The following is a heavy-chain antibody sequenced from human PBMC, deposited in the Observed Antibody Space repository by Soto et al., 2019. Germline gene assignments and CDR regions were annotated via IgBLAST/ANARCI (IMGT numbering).Heavy chain of an antibody. Sequence: QVQLVESGGGVVQPGRSLRLSCAASGFTFSSYGMHWVRQAPGKGLEWVAVISYDGSNKYYADSVKGRFTISRDNPKNTLCLQMNSLRAEDTAVYYCAKDLEMAHTWSSWGQGTLVTVSS. D-gene: IGHD3-3*01. CDR1: GFTFSSYG. CDR2: ISYDGSNK. J-gene: IGHJ5*02. CDR3: AKDLEMAHTWSS. V-gene: IGHV3-30*18.